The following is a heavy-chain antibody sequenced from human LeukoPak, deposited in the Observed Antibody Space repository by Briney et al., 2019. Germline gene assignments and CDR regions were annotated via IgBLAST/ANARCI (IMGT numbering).Heavy chain of an antibody. CDR2: IDWDSSRT. V-gene: IGHV3-43D*04. Sequence: GGSLRLSCAASGFILHNHAMHWVRQAPGEGPEWVSLIDWDSSRTFYTESVKGRFTISRDNSKNSLFLQMNGLRAEDTALYYCARGELPTGWLTDFWGQGTLVTVST. CDR1: GFILHNHA. CDR3: ARGELPTGWLTDF. J-gene: IGHJ4*02. D-gene: IGHD6-19*01.